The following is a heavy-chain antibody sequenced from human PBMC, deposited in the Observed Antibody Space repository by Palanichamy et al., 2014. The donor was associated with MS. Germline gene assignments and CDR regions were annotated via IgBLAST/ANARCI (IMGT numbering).Heavy chain of an antibody. CDR1: GFNFADYA. Sequence: EVQLVESGGSLVQPGRSLRLSCTASGFNFADYAMTWFRQAPGKGLEWVGFIRNQVDGGTTVHAASVKGRLTISRDDSRSVVYLQMDSLKTEDTAVYYCSRGPWKAAFDRWGQGSPVTVSS. D-gene: IGHD6-13*01. CDR3: SRGPWKAAFDR. CDR2: IRNQVDGGTT. V-gene: IGHV3-49*03. J-gene: IGHJ4*02.